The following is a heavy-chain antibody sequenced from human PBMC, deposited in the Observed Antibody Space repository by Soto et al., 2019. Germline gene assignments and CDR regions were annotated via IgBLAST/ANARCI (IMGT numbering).Heavy chain of an antibody. CDR2: IKPDGSEQ. V-gene: IGHV3-7*01. CDR3: ARGNWNYYYGFDV. Sequence: PVGSLRLSCAASEFTFDKYYMTWVRQAPGKGPEWVANIKPDGSEQYYVDSVKGRFTISRGNANNSLYLQMNSLRAEDTAVYFCARGNWNYYYGFDVWGQGTTVTVSS. D-gene: IGHD1-20*01. J-gene: IGHJ6*02. CDR1: EFTFDKYY.